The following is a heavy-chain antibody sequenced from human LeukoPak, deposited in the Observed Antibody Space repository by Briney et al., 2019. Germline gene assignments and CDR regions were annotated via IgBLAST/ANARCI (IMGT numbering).Heavy chain of an antibody. CDR2: IWYDGSNK. Sequence: GGSLRLSCAASGFTFSSYGMHWVRQAPGKGLEWVAVIWYDGSNKYYADSVKGRFTISRDNSKNTLYLQMNSLRAEGTAVYYCARESSGREGYFDYWGQGTLVTVSS. CDR3: ARESSGREGYFDY. D-gene: IGHD6-19*01. V-gene: IGHV3-33*01. CDR1: GFTFSSYG. J-gene: IGHJ4*02.